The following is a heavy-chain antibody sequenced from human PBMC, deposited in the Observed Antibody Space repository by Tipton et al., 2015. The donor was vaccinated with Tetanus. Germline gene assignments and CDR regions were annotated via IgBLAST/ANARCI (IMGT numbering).Heavy chain of an antibody. J-gene: IGHJ4*02. D-gene: IGHD6-6*01. CDR3: ARRSVSARFDD. CDR1: GGSIRSGGYY. CDR2: IYYTGNT. V-gene: IGHV4-31*03. Sequence: TLSLTCTVSGGSIRSGGYYWSWIRQHPVKGLEGIGYIYYTGNTYYNPSLKSRLTISVDTSKNQFSLKLNSVTAADTAVYYCARRSVSARFDDWGQGAQVTVCS.